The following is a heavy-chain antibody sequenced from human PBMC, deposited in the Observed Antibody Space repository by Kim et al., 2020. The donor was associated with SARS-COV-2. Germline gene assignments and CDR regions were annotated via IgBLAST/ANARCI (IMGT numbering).Heavy chain of an antibody. D-gene: IGHD2-2*01. J-gene: IGHJ6*02. CDR2: ISSSSSYI. CDR3: ARGYCSSTSCYSKHYYYYYGMDV. Sequence: GGSLRLSCAASGFTFSSYSMNWVRQAPGKGLEWVSSISSSSSYIYYADSVKGRFTISRDNAKNSLYLQMNSLRAEDTAVYYCARGYCSSTSCYSKHYYYYYGMDVWGQGTTVTVSS. V-gene: IGHV3-21*01. CDR1: GFTFSSYS.